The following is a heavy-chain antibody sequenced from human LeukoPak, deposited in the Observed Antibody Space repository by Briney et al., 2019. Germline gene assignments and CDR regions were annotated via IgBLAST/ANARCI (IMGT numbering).Heavy chain of an antibody. J-gene: IGHJ4*02. CDR2: ISGSGSTI. D-gene: IGHD5-18*01. Sequence: GGSLRLSCAASGFTFSDYEMNWVRQAPGKGLEWVSYISGSGSTIYYADSVKGRFTISRDNAKDSLYLQMNSLRAEDTAVYYCARVRSGYSHENYFDYWGQGTLVTVSS. CDR3: ARVRSGYSHENYFDY. V-gene: IGHV3-48*03. CDR1: GFTFSDYE.